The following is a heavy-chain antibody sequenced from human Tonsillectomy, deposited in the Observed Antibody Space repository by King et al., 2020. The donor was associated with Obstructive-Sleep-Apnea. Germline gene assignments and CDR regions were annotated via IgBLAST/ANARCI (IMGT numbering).Heavy chain of an antibody. V-gene: IGHV3-30*04. CDR2: ISYDGSNK. CDR1: GFTFSSDA. J-gene: IGHJ4*02. D-gene: IGHD1-26*01. CDR3: ASETSAGSYYLYYFDY. Sequence: VQLVESGGGVVQPGRSLRLSCAASGFTFSSDAMHWVRQAPGKGLEWVAIISYDGSNKYYADSVKGRFTISRDNSKNTLYLQMNSLRAEATAGYYCASETSAGSYYLYYFDYWGQGTLVSVSS.